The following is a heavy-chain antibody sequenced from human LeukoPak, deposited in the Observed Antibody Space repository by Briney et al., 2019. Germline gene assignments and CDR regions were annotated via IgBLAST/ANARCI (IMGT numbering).Heavy chain of an antibody. D-gene: IGHD5-18*01. V-gene: IGHV3-23*01. Sequence: PGGSLRLSCAASGFTFSSYAMSWVRQAPGKGLEWVSAISGSGGSTYYADSVKGRFTTSRDNSKSTLYLQMNSLRAEDTAVYYCAKEPHVLWLPLDYWGQGTLVTVSS. J-gene: IGHJ4*02. CDR3: AKEPHVLWLPLDY. CDR1: GFTFSSYA. CDR2: ISGSGGST.